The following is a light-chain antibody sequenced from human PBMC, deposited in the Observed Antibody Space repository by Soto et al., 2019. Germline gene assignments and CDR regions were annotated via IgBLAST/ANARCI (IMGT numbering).Light chain of an antibody. CDR2: DVT. V-gene: IGLV2-8*01. CDR3: MCYAGGNNGV. CDR1: SSDVGTHGY. Sequence: QPVLTQPPSASGSPGQSVTISCTGTSSDVGTHGYVSWYQQHAGKAPKLMIYDVTKRPSGVPDRFSGSKSANTASLTVSGLQAEDEADYYCMCYAGGNNGVFGGGTKLTVL. J-gene: IGLJ3*02.